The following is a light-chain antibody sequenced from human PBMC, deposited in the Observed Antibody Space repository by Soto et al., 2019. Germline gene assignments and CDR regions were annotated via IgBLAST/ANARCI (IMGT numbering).Light chain of an antibody. Sequence: QSVLTQPPSASGTPGQRVTISCSGSSSNIGNNYVYWYQQVPGTAPKLLIYRNNQRPSGVPDRFSGSKSGTSASLAISGLRSEDEADYYCAVWDDSLSAWVFGGGTKVTVL. CDR3: AVWDDSLSAWV. CDR2: RNN. CDR1: SSNIGNNY. J-gene: IGLJ3*02. V-gene: IGLV1-47*01.